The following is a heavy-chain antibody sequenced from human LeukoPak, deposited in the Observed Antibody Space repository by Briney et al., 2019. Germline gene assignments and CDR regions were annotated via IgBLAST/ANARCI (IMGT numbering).Heavy chain of an antibody. V-gene: IGHV4-61*08. CDR2: IYYSGST. Sequence: SETLSLTCTVSGGSISSSAYYWSWIRQPPGKGLEWIGYIYYSGSTNYNPSLKSRVTISVDTSKNQFSLKLSSVTAADTAVYYCARNSHFDYWGQGTLVTVSS. CDR1: GGSISSSAYY. CDR3: ARNSHFDY. D-gene: IGHD2-21*01. J-gene: IGHJ4*02.